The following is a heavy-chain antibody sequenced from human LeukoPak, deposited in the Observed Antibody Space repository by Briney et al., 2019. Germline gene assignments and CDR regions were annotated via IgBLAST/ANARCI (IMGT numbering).Heavy chain of an antibody. CDR2: IYTSGST. V-gene: IGHV4-61*02. CDR1: GGSISSGRYY. Sequence: SETLSLTCTVSGGSISSGRYYWSWIRQPAGKGLEWIGRIYTSGSTNYNPSLKSRVTISVDTSKNQFSLKLSSVTAADTAVYYCARNRRAGVPERFDYWGQGTLVTVSS. CDR3: ARNRRAGVPERFDY. J-gene: IGHJ4*02. D-gene: IGHD2-2*01.